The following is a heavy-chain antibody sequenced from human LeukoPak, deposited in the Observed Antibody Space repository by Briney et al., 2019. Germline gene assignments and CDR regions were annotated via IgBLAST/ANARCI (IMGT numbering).Heavy chain of an antibody. CDR1: GGSISSGGYY. D-gene: IGHD2-21*02. Sequence: SETLSLTCTVSGGSISSGGYYWSWIRQHPGKGLEWIGYIYYSGSTYYNPSLKSRVTISVDTSKNQSSLKLSSVTAADTAVYYCACGGDSYFDYWGQGTLVTVSS. CDR2: IYYSGST. V-gene: IGHV4-31*03. J-gene: IGHJ4*02. CDR3: ACGGDSYFDY.